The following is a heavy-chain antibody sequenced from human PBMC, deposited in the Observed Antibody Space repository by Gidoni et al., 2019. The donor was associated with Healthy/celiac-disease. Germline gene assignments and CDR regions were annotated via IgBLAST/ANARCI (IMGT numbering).Heavy chain of an antibody. J-gene: IGHJ2*01. CDR3: ARDRAVAGYYWYFDL. CDR1: GFPFDDYG. V-gene: IGHV3-20*04. CDR2: INWNGGST. Sequence: EVQLVESGGGVVRPGGSLRVPCEASGFPFDDYGMSWVRQAPGKGLEWVSGINWNGGSTGYADSVKGRFTISRDNAKNSLYLQMNSLRAEDTALYYCARDRAVAGYYWYFDLWGRGTLVTVSS. D-gene: IGHD6-19*01.